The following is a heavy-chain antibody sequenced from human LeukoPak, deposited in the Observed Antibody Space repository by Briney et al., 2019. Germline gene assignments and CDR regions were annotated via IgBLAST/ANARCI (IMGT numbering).Heavy chain of an antibody. CDR1: GYSISSGYY. Sequence: SETLSLTCTVSGYSISSGYYWGWIRQPPGKGLEWIGSIYHSGSTYYNPSLKSRVTISVDTSKNQFSLKLSSVTAADTALYYCARDYMHGYYGSGSYYYWGQGTLVTVSS. V-gene: IGHV4-38-2*02. J-gene: IGHJ4*02. D-gene: IGHD3-10*01. CDR2: IYHSGST. CDR3: ARDYMHGYYGSGSYYY.